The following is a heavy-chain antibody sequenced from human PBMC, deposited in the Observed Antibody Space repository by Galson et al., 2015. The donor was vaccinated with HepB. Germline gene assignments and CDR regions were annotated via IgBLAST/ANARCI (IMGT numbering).Heavy chain of an antibody. CDR2: IRWSGGRT. CDR3: AKAYAGVVIVKAYFDY. CDR1: GLTLQSYA. D-gene: IGHD3-3*01. V-gene: IGHV3-23*01. Sequence: LGLASAAYGLTLQSYATGRAGQTLGEGAGGVSDIRWSGGRTYYADSVKGRFTISRDNSKNMLYLQMNSLRAEDTAVYYCAKAYAGVVIVKAYFDYWGQGTLVTVSS. J-gene: IGHJ4*02.